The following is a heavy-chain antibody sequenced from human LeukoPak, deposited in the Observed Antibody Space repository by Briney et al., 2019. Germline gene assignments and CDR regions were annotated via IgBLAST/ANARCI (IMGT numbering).Heavy chain of an antibody. J-gene: IGHJ4*02. V-gene: IGHV1-46*01. CDR3: ARVASNYDFDY. CDR2: INPSGGST. D-gene: IGHD4-11*01. CDR1: GYTFTSYY. Sequence: ASVKVSYKASGYTFTSYYMHWVRQAPGQGIEWMGIINPSGGSTSYAQKFQGRVTMTRDTSTSTVYMELSSLRSEDTAVYYCARVASNYDFDYWGQGTLVTVSS.